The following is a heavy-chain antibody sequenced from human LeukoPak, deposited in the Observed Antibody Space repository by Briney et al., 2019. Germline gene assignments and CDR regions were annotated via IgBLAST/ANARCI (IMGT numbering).Heavy chain of an antibody. CDR3: ARHSPFGPYWFDP. V-gene: IGHV4-39*01. D-gene: IGHD3-16*01. Sequence: PSETLSLTCTVSGGSISSRSYYWGWIRQPPGKGLEWIGSIYYSGSTYYNPSLKSRVTISVDTSKNQFSLKLSSVTAADTAVYYCARHSPFGPYWFDPWGQGTLVTVSS. J-gene: IGHJ5*02. CDR2: IYYSGST. CDR1: GGSISSRSYY.